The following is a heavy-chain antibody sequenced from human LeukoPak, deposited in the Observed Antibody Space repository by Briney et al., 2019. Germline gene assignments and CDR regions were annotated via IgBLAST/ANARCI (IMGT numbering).Heavy chain of an antibody. V-gene: IGHV3-30-3*01. J-gene: IGHJ4*02. CDR3: ARLPSRDGYNYFDY. D-gene: IGHD5-24*01. CDR2: ISYDGSNK. Sequence: GGSLRLSCAASGFTFSSYAMHWVRQAPGKGVEWVAGISYDGSNKYYADSVKGRFTISRDNSENTLYLQMNSLRAEDTAVYYCARLPSRDGYNYFDYWGQGTLVTVSS. CDR1: GFTFSSYA.